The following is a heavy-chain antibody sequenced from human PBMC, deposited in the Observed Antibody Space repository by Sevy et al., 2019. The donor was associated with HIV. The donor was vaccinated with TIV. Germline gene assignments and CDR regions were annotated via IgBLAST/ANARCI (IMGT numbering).Heavy chain of an antibody. CDR1: GFTFSSYG. J-gene: IGHJ4*02. Sequence: GGCLRLSCAASGFTFSSYGMHWVRQAPGKGLEWVAFIRYDGSNKYYADSVKGRFTISRDNSKNTLYLQMNSLRAEDTAVYYCAKDHQGSYFDYWGQGTLVTVSS. CDR3: AKDHQGSYFDY. CDR2: IRYDGSNK. V-gene: IGHV3-30*02. D-gene: IGHD6-19*01.